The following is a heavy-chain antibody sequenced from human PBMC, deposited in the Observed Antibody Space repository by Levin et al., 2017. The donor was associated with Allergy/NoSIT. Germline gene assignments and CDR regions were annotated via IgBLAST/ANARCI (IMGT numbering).Heavy chain of an antibody. V-gene: IGHV3-53*01. CDR1: GFTVSSHY. CDR3: ARDKRVVVAATHDWYFDL. Sequence: GESLKISCAASGFTVSSHYMSWVRQAPGKGLEWVSVIYSGGSTYYADSVKGRFTISRDNSKNTLYLQMNSLRAEDTAVYYCARDKRVVVAATHDWYFDLWGRGTLVTVSS. CDR2: IYSGGST. J-gene: IGHJ2*01. D-gene: IGHD2-15*01.